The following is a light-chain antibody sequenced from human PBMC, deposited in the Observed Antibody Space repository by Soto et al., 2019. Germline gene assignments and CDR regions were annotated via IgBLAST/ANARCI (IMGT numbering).Light chain of an antibody. CDR1: ASDVGVYNY. CDR2: EVT. V-gene: IGLV2-8*01. CDR3: SSYAGSSTLYV. Sequence: YALSQAPSSSGALGQSVTISCTGTASDVGVYNYVSWYQQHPGKAPKLMIYEVTKRPSGVPDRFSGSKSGNTASLTVSGLQAEDEADYYCSSYAGSSTLYVFGTGTKVTVL. J-gene: IGLJ1*01.